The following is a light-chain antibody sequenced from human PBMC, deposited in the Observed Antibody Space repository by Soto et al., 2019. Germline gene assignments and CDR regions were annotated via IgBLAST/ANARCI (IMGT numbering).Light chain of an antibody. V-gene: IGLV2-14*03. CDR1: SSGGGEYKY. CDR2: DVS. J-gene: IGLJ1*01. Sequence: QSVLTQPASVSGSPGQSITISCTESSSGGGEYKYASWYQQHPGTAPKLIIYDVSNRPSGVSNRFSGSKSGSTASLTISGLQAEDEADYYCSSYTTTTALYVFGAGIKLTVL. CDR3: SSYTTTTALYV.